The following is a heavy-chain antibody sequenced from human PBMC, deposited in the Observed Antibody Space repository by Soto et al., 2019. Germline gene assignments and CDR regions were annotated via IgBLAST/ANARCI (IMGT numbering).Heavy chain of an antibody. V-gene: IGHV4-39*01. D-gene: IGHD6-6*01. CDR1: GGSSSSISYY. CDR2: IYYSGST. J-gene: IGHJ6*02. CDR3: ARHIAARPYYYYYYGMDV. Sequence: PSETMSLTCTVSGGSSSSISYYWGWIHQPPGKGLEWIGSIYYSGSTYYNPSLKSRVTISVDTSKNQFSLKLSSVTAADTAVYYCARHIAARPYYYYYYGMDVWGQGTTVTVSS.